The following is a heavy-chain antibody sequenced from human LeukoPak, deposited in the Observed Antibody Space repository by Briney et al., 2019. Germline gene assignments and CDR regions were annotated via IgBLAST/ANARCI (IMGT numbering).Heavy chain of an antibody. J-gene: IGHJ4*02. V-gene: IGHV3-21*01. Sequence: PGGSLRLSCAASGFTFSTYTMNWVRQAPGKGLEWVSSISSSSIYIYYTDSVKGRFTISRDNARNSVYLPMNNLRAEDTAVYYCARVNGDYERGGAPDYWGQGTLVTVSS. CDR2: ISSSSIYI. CDR1: GFTFSTYT. D-gene: IGHD4-17*01. CDR3: ARVNGDYERGGAPDY.